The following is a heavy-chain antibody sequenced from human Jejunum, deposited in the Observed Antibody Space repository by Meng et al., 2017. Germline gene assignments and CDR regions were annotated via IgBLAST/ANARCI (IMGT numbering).Heavy chain of an antibody. CDR3: AKYSRGFDS. D-gene: IGHD2-15*01. J-gene: IGHJ4*02. V-gene: IGHV4-4*02. CDR1: GESISGSNW. CDR2: IYHSGIT. Sequence: VQLPESGPVRVKPSGTLTLPCAVSGESISGSNWWSCVRQPPGKGLEWIGEIYHSGITYYNPSLKSRVTISVDKSKNQFSLRLSFVTAADTAVYYCAKYSRGFDSWGQGTLVTVSS.